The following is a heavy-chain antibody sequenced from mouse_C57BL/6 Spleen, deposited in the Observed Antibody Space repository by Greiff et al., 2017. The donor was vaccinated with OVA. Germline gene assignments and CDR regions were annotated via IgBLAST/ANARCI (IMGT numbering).Heavy chain of an antibody. D-gene: IGHD1-1*01. V-gene: IGHV1-72*01. CDR1: GYTFTSYW. CDR3: AIATVVADYFDY. Sequence: QVQLQQPGAELVKPGASVKLSCKASGYTFTSYWMHWVKQRPGLGLEWIGRIDPNSGGTKYNEKFKSKATLTVDKPSSTAYMQLSSLTSEDSAVYYCAIATVVADYFDYWGQGTTLTVSS. CDR2: IDPNSGGT. J-gene: IGHJ2*01.